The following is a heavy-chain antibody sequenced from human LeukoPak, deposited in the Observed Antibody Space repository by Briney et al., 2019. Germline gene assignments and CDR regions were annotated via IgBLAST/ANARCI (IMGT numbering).Heavy chain of an antibody. CDR3: ARSQSGRYYYGMDV. Sequence: GGSLRLSCAASGFTVSSNYMSWVRQAPGQGLEWVSVIYSGGSTYYADSVKGRFTISRDNSKNTLYLQMNSLRAEDTAVYYCARSQSGRYYYGMDVWGQGTTVTVSS. CDR2: IYSGGST. J-gene: IGHJ6*02. D-gene: IGHD1-14*01. CDR1: GFTVSSNY. V-gene: IGHV3-53*01.